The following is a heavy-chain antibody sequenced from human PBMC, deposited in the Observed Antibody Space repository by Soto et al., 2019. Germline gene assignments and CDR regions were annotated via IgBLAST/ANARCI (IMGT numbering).Heavy chain of an antibody. CDR3: ARGRFTMVRGVPSPFDP. J-gene: IGHJ5*02. CDR1: GYTFTSYD. Sequence: ASVKVSCKASGYTFTSYDINWVRQATGQGLEWMGWMYPNSGNTGYAQKFQGRVTMTRNTSISTAYMELSSLRSEDTAVYYCARGRFTMVRGVPSPFDPWGQGTLVTVSS. V-gene: IGHV1-8*01. D-gene: IGHD3-10*01. CDR2: MYPNSGNT.